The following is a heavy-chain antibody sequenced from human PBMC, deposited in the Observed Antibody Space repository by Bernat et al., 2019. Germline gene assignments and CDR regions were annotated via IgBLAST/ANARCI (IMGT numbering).Heavy chain of an antibody. J-gene: IGHJ4*02. Sequence: VQLVESGGGLVKPGGSLRLSCAASGFTFSSYAMSWVRQAPGKGLEWVSAISGSGGSTYYADSVKGRFTISRDNSKNTLYLQMNSLRAEDTAVYYCAKVTAPGIAAAGTPYYFDYWGQGTLVTVSS. CDR2: ISGSGGST. V-gene: IGHV3-23*04. CDR1: GFTFSSYA. D-gene: IGHD6-13*01. CDR3: AKVTAPGIAAAGTPYYFDY.